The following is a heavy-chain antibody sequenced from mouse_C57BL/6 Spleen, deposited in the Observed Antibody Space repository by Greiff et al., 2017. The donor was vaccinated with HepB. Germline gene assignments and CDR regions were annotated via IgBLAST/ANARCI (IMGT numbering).Heavy chain of an antibody. Sequence: EVHLVESGPELVKPGASVKISCKASGYSFTDYNMNWVKQSNGKSLEWIGVINPNNGTTSYNQKFKGKATLTLDKSSSTAYMQLNSLTSEDSAVYYCARTTVVAHYFDYWGQVTTLTVSS. D-gene: IGHD1-1*01. CDR2: INPNNGTT. J-gene: IGHJ2*01. CDR3: ARTTVVAHYFDY. V-gene: IGHV1-39*01. CDR1: GYSFTDYN.